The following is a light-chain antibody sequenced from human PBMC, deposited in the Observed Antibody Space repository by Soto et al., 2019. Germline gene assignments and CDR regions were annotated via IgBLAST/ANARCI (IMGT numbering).Light chain of an antibody. CDR3: SSFTSRSTFNYV. J-gene: IGLJ1*01. CDR2: HVT. V-gene: IGLV2-11*01. Sequence: QSVLTQPRSVSGSPGQSVTISCTGTSSDVGAYKYVSWYQHYPGEAPKVMIYHVTYRPSGVSNRYSGSKSGNSASLTISGLQPEDEADYYCSSFTSRSTFNYVFGTGTKVTVL. CDR1: SSDVGAYKY.